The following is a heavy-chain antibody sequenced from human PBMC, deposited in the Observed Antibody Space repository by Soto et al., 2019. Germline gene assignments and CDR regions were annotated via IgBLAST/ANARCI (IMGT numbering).Heavy chain of an antibody. CDR1: GFTFSNYA. D-gene: IGHD4-17*01. V-gene: IGHV3-30-3*01. CDR2: ISYDGSNK. J-gene: IGHJ4*02. Sequence: QVQLVESGGGVVQPGRSLRLSCAASGFTFSNYAMQWVRQAPGKGLEWVAVISYDGSNKYYADSVKGRFTISRDNSKNTLYLQMNSLRAEDTAVYYCARRTVTYYFDYWGQGTLVTVSS. CDR3: ARRTVTYYFDY.